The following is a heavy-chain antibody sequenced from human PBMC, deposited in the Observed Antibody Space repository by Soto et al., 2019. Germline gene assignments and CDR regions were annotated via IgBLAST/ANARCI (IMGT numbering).Heavy chain of an antibody. Sequence: PSETLSLTCTVSGGSISSYYWSWIRQPPGKGLEWIGYIYYSGSTNYNPSLKSRVTISLDTSKNQFSLKLSSVTAADTAVYYCARGPHYDFWSGQPQYHDYWGQGTLVTVYS. CDR3: ARGPHYDFWSGQPQYHDY. CDR1: GGSISSYY. V-gene: IGHV4-59*01. CDR2: IYYSGST. D-gene: IGHD3-3*01. J-gene: IGHJ4*02.